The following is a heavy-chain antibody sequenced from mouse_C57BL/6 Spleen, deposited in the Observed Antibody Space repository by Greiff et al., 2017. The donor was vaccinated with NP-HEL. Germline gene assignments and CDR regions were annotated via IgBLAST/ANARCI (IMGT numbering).Heavy chain of an antibody. D-gene: IGHD1-1*01. CDR3: ARDYYGGGLDY. Sequence: QVQLKQPGAELVMPGASVKLSCKASGYTFTSYWMHWVKQRPGQGLEWIGEIDPSDSYTNYNQKFKGKSTLTVDKSSSTAYMQLSSLTSEDSAVYYCARDYYGGGLDYWGQGTTLTVSS. CDR1: GYTFTSYW. V-gene: IGHV1-69*01. J-gene: IGHJ2*01. CDR2: IDPSDSYT.